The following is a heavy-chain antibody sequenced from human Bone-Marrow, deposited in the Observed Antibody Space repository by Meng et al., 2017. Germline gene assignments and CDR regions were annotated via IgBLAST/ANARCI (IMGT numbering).Heavy chain of an antibody. Sequence: ASVKVSCKASGYTFSSYGIGWVRQAPGQGLEWMGWISADIDNTNYAPKFQARVTMTTDTSTSTAYMELRSLRSEDTAVYYCARGPTYYYGSGSYSFWYYYYGMDVWGQGTTVTVSS. D-gene: IGHD3-10*01. V-gene: IGHV1-18*01. CDR3: ARGPTYYYGSGSYSFWYYYYGMDV. CDR1: GYTFSSYG. CDR2: ISADIDNT. J-gene: IGHJ6*02.